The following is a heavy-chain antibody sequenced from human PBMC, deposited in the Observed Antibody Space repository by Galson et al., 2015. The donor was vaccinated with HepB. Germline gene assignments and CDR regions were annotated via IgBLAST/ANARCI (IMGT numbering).Heavy chain of an antibody. D-gene: IGHD2-2*01. CDR1: GYTFTSYY. J-gene: IGHJ4*02. Sequence: SVKVSCKASGYTFTSYYMHWVRQAPGQGLEWMGMINPSGGSTSYAQKFQGRVTMTRDPSTSTVYMELSSLRSEDTAVYYCAGSSVPAAMAPTSFDYWGQGTLVTVSS. V-gene: IGHV1-46*01. CDR3: AGSSVPAAMAPTSFDY. CDR2: INPSGGST.